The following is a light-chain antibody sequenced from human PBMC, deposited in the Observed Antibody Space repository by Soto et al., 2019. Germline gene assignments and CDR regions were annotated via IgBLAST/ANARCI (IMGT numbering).Light chain of an antibody. CDR1: ALPKQY. Sequence: SYELTQPPSVSVFPGQTARITCSGEALPKQYAYWYQQKPGQAPVLLIYKDSERPSGIPERFSGSSSGTTVTLTISGVQAEDEADYYCQSADSSGIYQVFGTGTKVTVL. V-gene: IGLV3-25*02. CDR3: QSADSSGIYQV. CDR2: KDS. J-gene: IGLJ1*01.